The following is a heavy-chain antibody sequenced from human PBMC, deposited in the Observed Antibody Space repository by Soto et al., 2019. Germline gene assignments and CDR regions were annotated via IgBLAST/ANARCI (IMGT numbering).Heavy chain of an antibody. Sequence: QVQLVQSGAEAKKPGSSVKVSCKTSGGTFSSYAISWVRQAPRQGLEWMGGIVPLFRTTNYAQKFQGRVTITADTSTYTVYMELRGLRSGDTAVYYCARGGNSSTWTNLLDRSGLDVWGQGTTVTVSS. CDR3: ARGGNSSTWTNLLDRSGLDV. D-gene: IGHD6-13*01. J-gene: IGHJ6*02. CDR2: IVPLFRTT. CDR1: GGTFSSYA. V-gene: IGHV1-69*06.